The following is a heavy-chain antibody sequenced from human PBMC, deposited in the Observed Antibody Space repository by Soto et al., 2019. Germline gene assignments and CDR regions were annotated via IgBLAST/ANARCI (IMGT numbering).Heavy chain of an antibody. Sequence: QVHLVQSGAEVKKPGASVKVSCKGSGYAFTTYGISWVRQAPGQGLEWMGWISSHNGNTNYAQKLQGRVTVTRDTSTSTAYMEQSSLRYDDTAVYYCARWRDGDDWGQGALVTVSS. V-gene: IGHV1-18*01. CDR1: GYAFTTYG. CDR2: ISSHNGNT. D-gene: IGHD3-3*01. J-gene: IGHJ4*02. CDR3: ARWRDGDD.